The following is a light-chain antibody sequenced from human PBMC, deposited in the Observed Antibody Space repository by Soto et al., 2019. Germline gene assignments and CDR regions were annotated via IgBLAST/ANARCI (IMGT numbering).Light chain of an antibody. CDR3: CSYTVSGTYV. Sequence: QSVLTQPASVSGSPGQSITISCTGTITDIGAYNYVSWYQQHPGKAPKLLIYGVSSRPSGVSNRFSGSKSGNAAYLTISGLQADDEAEYYCCSYTVSGTYVFGTGTKVTVL. CDR2: GVS. J-gene: IGLJ1*01. CDR1: ITDIGAYNY. V-gene: IGLV2-14*01.